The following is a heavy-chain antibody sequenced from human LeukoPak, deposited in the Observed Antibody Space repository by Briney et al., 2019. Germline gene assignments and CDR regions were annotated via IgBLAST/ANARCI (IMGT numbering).Heavy chain of an antibody. CDR2: IYSDNT. V-gene: IGHV3-53*01. Sequence: GGSLRLSCTVSGFTVSSNSMSWVRQAPGKGLEWVSFIYSDNTHYSDSVKGRFTISRDNSKNTLYLQMNSLRAEDTAVYYCARSAPYYYDSSGYYGGGYFDYWGQGTLVTVSS. D-gene: IGHD3-22*01. CDR1: GFTVSSNS. CDR3: ARSAPYYYDSSGYYGGGYFDY. J-gene: IGHJ4*02.